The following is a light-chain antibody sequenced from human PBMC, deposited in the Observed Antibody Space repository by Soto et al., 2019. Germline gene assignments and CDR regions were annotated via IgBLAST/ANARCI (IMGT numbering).Light chain of an antibody. CDR1: SSDVGGHNF. V-gene: IGLV2-14*01. CDR3: SSYTTSSTPYV. Sequence: QSVLTQPASVSGSPGQSITISCTGTSSDVGGHNFVSWYQQHPGKAPKLIIYEVSDRPSGVSNRFSGSKSGNTASLTISGLQAEDEAYYYCSSYTTSSTPYVFGTGTKLTVL. CDR2: EVS. J-gene: IGLJ1*01.